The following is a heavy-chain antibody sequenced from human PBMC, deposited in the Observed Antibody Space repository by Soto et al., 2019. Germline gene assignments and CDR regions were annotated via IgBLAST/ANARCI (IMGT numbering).Heavy chain of an antibody. J-gene: IGHJ4*02. V-gene: IGHV4-59*01. CDR3: ARVGGDDFGDSGGFDY. Sequence: QVQLQESGPGLVKPSETLSLTCTVSGGSIRDYFWTWIRQPPGKGLEWIGYIYYRGRTNYNPSLKSRVSISVDTSKNLFSLQLRSVTAADTAVYYCARVGGDDFGDSGGFDYWGQGPLVTVSS. CDR1: GGSIRDYF. D-gene: IGHD4-17*01. CDR2: IYYRGRT.